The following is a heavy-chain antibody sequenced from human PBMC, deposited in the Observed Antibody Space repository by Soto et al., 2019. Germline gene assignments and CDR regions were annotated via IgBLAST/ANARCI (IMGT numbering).Heavy chain of an antibody. CDR3: ARDRVKQLNWFDP. Sequence: GGSLILSCAASGFTFSSDGMHWVRQAPGKGLEWVAVIWYDGSNKYYADSVKGRFTISRDNSKNTLYLQMNSLRAEDTAVYYCARDRVKQLNWFDPWGQGTLVTVSS. CDR1: GFTFSSDG. D-gene: IGHD6-13*01. J-gene: IGHJ5*02. V-gene: IGHV3-33*01. CDR2: IWYDGSNK.